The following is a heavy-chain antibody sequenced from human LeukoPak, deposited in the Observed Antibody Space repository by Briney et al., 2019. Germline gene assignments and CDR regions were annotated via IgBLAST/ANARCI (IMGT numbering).Heavy chain of an antibody. CDR3: ARDHRIKDTAMVTPQVFRSASLDY. CDR1: GYTFTSYG. V-gene: IGHV1-18*01. CDR2: ISAYNGNT. Sequence: ASVKVSCKASGYTFTSYGISWVRQAPGQGLEWMGWISAYNGNTNYAQKLQGRVTMTTDTSTSTAHMELRSLRSDDTAVYYCARDHRIKDTAMVTPQVFRSASLDYWGQGTLVTVSS. D-gene: IGHD5-18*01. J-gene: IGHJ4*02.